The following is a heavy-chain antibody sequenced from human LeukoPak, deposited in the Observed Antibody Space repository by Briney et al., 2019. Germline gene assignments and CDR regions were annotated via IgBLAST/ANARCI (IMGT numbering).Heavy chain of an antibody. CDR3: AKASSGSYSYFDY. CDR1: GFTFSTYA. Sequence: GGSLRLSCTASGFTFSTYAMSWVRQAPGKGLEWVSTISGGSSGTYYADSVKGRFTISRDNSKNTLYLQMNSLRAEDTAVYYCAKASSGSYSYFDYWGQGTLVTVSS. V-gene: IGHV3-23*01. D-gene: IGHD1-26*01. J-gene: IGHJ4*02. CDR2: ISGGSSGT.